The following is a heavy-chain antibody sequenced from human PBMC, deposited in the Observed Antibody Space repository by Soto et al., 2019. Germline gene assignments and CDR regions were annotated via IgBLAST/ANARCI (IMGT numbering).Heavy chain of an antibody. V-gene: IGHV4-31*03. CDR2: IYYSGST. J-gene: IGHJ4*02. Sequence: SETLSLTCTVSGGSIISGGYYWSWIRQHPGKGLEWIGYIYYSGSTYYNPSLKSRVTISVDTSKNQFSLKLSSVTAADTAVYYCARVVRDIVATIGEYYFDYWGQGTLVTVS. D-gene: IGHD5-12*01. CDR1: GGSIISGGYY. CDR3: ARVVRDIVATIGEYYFDY.